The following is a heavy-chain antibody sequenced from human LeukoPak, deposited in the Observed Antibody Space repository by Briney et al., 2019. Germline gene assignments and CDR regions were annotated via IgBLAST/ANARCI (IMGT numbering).Heavy chain of an antibody. CDR3: ARDLGVDTAMVTLFDY. D-gene: IGHD5-18*01. V-gene: IGHV3-21*01. CDR1: GFTFSSYG. J-gene: IGHJ4*02. CDR2: ISSSSSYI. Sequence: GRSLRLSCAASGFTFSSYGMNWVRQAPGKGLEWVSSISSSSSYIYYADSVKGRFTISRDNAKNSLYLQMNSLRAEDTAVYYCARDLGVDTAMVTLFDYWGQGTLVTVSS.